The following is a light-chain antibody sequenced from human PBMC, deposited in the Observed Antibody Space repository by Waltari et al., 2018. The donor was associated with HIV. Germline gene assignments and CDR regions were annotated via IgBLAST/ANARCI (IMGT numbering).Light chain of an antibody. CDR1: QTVSTS. J-gene: IGKJ1*01. CDR2: AAS. Sequence: DIQMTQSPSSLSASIGDRVTITCRASQTVSTSLNWYQQKPGKAPKLLIYAASSLQSGVPSRFSGSGSGTEFTLTISSLQPEDFATYYCQQSFNNPRSFGQGTKVEVK. CDR3: QQSFNNPRS. V-gene: IGKV1-39*01.